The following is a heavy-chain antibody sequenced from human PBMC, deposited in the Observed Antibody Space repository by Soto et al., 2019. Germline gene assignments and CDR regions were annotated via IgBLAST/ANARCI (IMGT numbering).Heavy chain of an antibody. CDR3: ARGYYDSSGVIAY. D-gene: IGHD3-22*01. CDR1: GFTFSSYA. CDR2: ISYDGSNK. V-gene: IGHV3-30-3*01. J-gene: IGHJ4*02. Sequence: QVQLVESGGGVVQPGRSLRLSCAASGFTFSSYAMHWVRQAPGKGLEWVAVISYDGSNKYYADSVKGRFTISRDNSKNTLYLQMNSLRAEDTAVYYCARGYYDSSGVIAYWGQGTLVTVSS.